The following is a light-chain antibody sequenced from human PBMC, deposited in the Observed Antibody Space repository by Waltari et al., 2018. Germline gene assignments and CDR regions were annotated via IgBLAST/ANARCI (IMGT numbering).Light chain of an antibody. CDR3: QEYYSNPRT. CDR2: WAS. J-gene: IGKJ2*01. Sequence: DIVMTQSPDSLAVSLGERATIHCKSSQSVLYSSNNKNYLAWYQQKPGQPPKLLISWASTRASGVPDRFSGSGSGTDFTLTISSLQAEDVAVYYCQEYYSNPRTFGQGTRLEIK. CDR1: QSVLYSSNNKNY. V-gene: IGKV4-1*01.